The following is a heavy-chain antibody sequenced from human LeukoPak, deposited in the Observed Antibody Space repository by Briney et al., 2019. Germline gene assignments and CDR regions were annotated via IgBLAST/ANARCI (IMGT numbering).Heavy chain of an antibody. D-gene: IGHD2-15*01. CDR2: INPSGGST. V-gene: IGHV1-46*01. CDR3: ARDLGGLLYAFDI. J-gene: IGHJ3*02. CDR1: GYTFTSYY. Sequence: ASVKVSCEASGYTFTSYYMHWVRQAPGQGLEWMGIINPSGGSTSYAQKFQGRVTMTRDMSTSTVYMELSSLRSEDTAVYYCARDLGGLLYAFDIWGQGTMVTVSS.